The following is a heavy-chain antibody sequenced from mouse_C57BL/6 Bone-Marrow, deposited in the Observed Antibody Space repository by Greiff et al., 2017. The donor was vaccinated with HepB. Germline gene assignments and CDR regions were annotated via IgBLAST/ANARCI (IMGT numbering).Heavy chain of an antibody. CDR3: AREGAHLPKFYWYFDV. CDR2: INPSSGYT. V-gene: IGHV1-7*01. D-gene: IGHD5-5*01. CDR1: GYTFTSYW. J-gene: IGHJ1*03. Sequence: QVQLQQSGAELAKPGASVKLSCKASGYTFTSYWMHWVKPRPGQGLEWIGYINPSSGYTKYNQKFKDKATLTADKSSSTAYMQLSGLTYEDSAVYDCAREGAHLPKFYWYFDVWGTGTTVTVSS.